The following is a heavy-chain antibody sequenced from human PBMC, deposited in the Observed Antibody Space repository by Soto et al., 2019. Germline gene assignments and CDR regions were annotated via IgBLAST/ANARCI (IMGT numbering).Heavy chain of an antibody. V-gene: IGHV3-30-3*01. CDR3: ARDEGPSGWSQFDY. CDR1: GFTFTSYA. D-gene: IGHD6-19*01. J-gene: IGHJ4*02. CDR2: ISSDGSNK. Sequence: PGGSLRLSCAASGFTFTSYAMHWVRQAPGKGLEWVALISSDGSNKYYADSVKGRFTISRDNSKNTLYLQMNSLRAEDTAVYYCARDEGPSGWSQFDYWGQGTLVTVSS.